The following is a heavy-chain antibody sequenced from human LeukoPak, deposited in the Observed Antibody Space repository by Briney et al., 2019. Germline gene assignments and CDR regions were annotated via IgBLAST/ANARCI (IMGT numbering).Heavy chain of an antibody. J-gene: IGHJ4*02. CDR3: ASGRGYSYGYGVGIDY. CDR1: GGTFSSYA. V-gene: IGHV1-69*04. Sequence: GASVKVSCKASGGTFSSYAISWVRQAPGQGLEWMGRIIPILGIANYAQKFQGRVTITADKSTSTAYMELSSLGSEDTAVYYCASGRGYSYGYGVGIDYWGQGTLVTVSS. D-gene: IGHD5-18*01. CDR2: IIPILGIA.